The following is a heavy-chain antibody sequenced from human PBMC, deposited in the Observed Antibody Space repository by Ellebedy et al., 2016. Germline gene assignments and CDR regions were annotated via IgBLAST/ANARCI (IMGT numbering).Heavy chain of an antibody. J-gene: IGHJ3*02. D-gene: IGHD3-22*01. CDR3: ARDITMIVVRADASDI. CDR1: GFTFSNYA. V-gene: IGHV3-21*01. Sequence: GESLKISXAASGFTFSNYAMNWVRQAPGKGLEWVSSISTNSHYIYYADSVRGRFTISRDNAKNSLYLQMNSLRVEDTAVYYCARDITMIVVRADASDIWGQGTMVTVSS. CDR2: ISTNSHYI.